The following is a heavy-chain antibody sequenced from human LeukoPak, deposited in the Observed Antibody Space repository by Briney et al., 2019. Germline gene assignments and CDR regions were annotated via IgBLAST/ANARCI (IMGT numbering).Heavy chain of an antibody. CDR3: ARDRGDIVVVPAASGAFDI. Sequence: WASVKVSCKASGGTFSSYTISWVRQAPGQGLEWMGRIIPILGIANYAQKFQGRVTITADKSTSTAYMELSSLRSEDTAVYYCARDRGDIVVVPAASGAFDIWGQGTMVIVSS. V-gene: IGHV1-69*04. J-gene: IGHJ3*02. CDR1: GGTFSSYT. CDR2: IIPILGIA. D-gene: IGHD2-2*01.